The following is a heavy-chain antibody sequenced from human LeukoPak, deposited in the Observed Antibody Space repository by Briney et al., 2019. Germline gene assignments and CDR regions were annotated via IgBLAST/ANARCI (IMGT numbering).Heavy chain of an antibody. V-gene: IGHV4-59*08. J-gene: IGHJ4*02. CDR2: IYYSGST. CDR3: ARVDSGSYPGGY. CDR1: GGSISSYY. Sequence: PSETLSLTCTVSGGSISSYYWSWIRQPPGKGLEWIGYIYYSGSTNYNPSLKSRVTISVDTSKNQFSLKLSSVTAADTAVYYCARVDSGSYPGGYWGQGTLVTVSS. D-gene: IGHD1-26*01.